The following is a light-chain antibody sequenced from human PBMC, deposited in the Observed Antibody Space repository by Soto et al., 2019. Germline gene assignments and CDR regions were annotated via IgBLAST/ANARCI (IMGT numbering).Light chain of an antibody. CDR2: DAS. CDR3: QQYTNWPPLT. J-gene: IGKJ4*01. CDR1: QSVHRD. Sequence: EIVMTQSPATLSVSPGEGATLSCRASQSVHRDLAWYQQKPGQAPRLLIYDASTRATGTPARFSGSGSGTEFTLTISSLQSEDFAVYYCQQYTNWPPLTFGGGTKVEI. V-gene: IGKV3-15*01.